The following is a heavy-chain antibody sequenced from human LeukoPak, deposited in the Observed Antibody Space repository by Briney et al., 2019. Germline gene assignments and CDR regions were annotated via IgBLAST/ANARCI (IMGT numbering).Heavy chain of an antibody. J-gene: IGHJ4*02. D-gene: IGHD1-26*01. CDR2: IGVAANT. CDR3: ARQNTPHGNFDY. CDR1: GFIVSSDY. V-gene: IGHV3-13*01. Sequence: PGGSLRLSCAVSGFIVSSDYMSWVRQAPGKGLEWVSAIGVAANTFYSGSVKGRFTISRENAKNSLYLLMTSLRAEDTATYYCARQNTPHGNFDYWGQGTLVTVSS.